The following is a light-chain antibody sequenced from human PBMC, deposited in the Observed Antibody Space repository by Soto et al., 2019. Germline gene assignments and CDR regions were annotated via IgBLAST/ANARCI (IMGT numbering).Light chain of an antibody. J-gene: IGKJ4*01. CDR1: QDIKKY. Sequence: DIQMTQSPSSLSASVGDRVTITCQASQDIKKYLNWYQQKPGKAPKLLICDASKLESGVPSRFSGRGSGTEFTFTISSLQPEDIATYYCQQYDTLPITFGGGTKVEMK. V-gene: IGKV1-33*01. CDR3: QQYDTLPIT. CDR2: DAS.